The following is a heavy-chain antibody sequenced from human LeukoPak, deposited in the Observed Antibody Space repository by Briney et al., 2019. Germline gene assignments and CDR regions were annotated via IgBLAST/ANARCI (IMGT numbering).Heavy chain of an antibody. V-gene: IGHV1-2*02. J-gene: IGHJ5*02. CDR2: INPNTGGT. D-gene: IGHD3-10*01. Sequence: ASVKVSCKASRYTFTDYYIHWVRQAPGQGLEWIGWINPNTGGTNYAQKFQGRVTMTRDTSTSTAYMALSTLRSDDTAVYYCAREKYYGSGSYYRRAGLDPWGQGSLVTVSS. CDR1: RYTFTDYY. CDR3: AREKYYGSGSYYRRAGLDP.